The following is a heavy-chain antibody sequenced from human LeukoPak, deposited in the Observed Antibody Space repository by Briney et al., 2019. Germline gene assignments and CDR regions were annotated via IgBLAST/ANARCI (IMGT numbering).Heavy chain of an antibody. J-gene: IGHJ6*02. CDR2: IYSGGST. Sequence: GGPLRLSCAASGFTVSSNYMSWVRQAPGKGLEGVSVIYSGGSTYYADSVKGRFTISRDNSKNTLYLQMSSLRAEDTAVYYCARGKQVGAPYYYYGMDVWGQGTTVTVSS. D-gene: IGHD1-26*01. CDR1: GFTVSSNY. CDR3: ARGKQVGAPYYYYGMDV. V-gene: IGHV3-66*01.